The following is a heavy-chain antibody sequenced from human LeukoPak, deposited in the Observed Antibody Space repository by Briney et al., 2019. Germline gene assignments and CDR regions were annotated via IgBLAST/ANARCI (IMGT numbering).Heavy chain of an antibody. Sequence: SETLSLTCAAYGGSFSGYYWSWIRQPPGKGLEWIGEINHSGSTNYNLSLKSRVTISVDTSKNQFSLKLSSVTAADAAVYYCARGGGLLRYWGQGTLVTVSS. CDR2: INHSGST. CDR3: ARGGGLLRY. J-gene: IGHJ4*02. D-gene: IGHD2-21*01. V-gene: IGHV4-34*01. CDR1: GGSFSGYY.